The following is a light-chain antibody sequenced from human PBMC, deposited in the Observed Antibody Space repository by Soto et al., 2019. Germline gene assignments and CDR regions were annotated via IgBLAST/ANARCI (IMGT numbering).Light chain of an antibody. Sequence: QTVVTQEPSFSVSPGGTVTLTCRLSSGSVSTSYYPSWYQQTPGQAPRTLIYSTNTRSSGVPDRFSGSILGNKAALTITGAQADDESDYYCVLYMGSGTVVFGGGTKVTVL. CDR1: SGSVSTSYY. V-gene: IGLV8-61*01. CDR2: STN. J-gene: IGLJ2*01. CDR3: VLYMGSGTVV.